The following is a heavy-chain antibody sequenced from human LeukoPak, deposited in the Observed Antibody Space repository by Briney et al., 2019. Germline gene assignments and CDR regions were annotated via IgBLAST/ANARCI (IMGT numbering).Heavy chain of an antibody. CDR1: GGSFSGYY. V-gene: IGHV4-34*01. D-gene: IGHD2-15*01. CDR2: INHSGST. Sequence: SETLSLTCAVYGGSFSGYYWSWIRQPPGKGLEWIGEINHSGSTNYNPSLKSRVTISVDTSKNQFSLKLSSVTAADTAVYYCARAKGYCSGSSCYSLYGAFDIWGQGTMVTVSS. CDR3: ARAKGYCSGSSCYSLYGAFDI. J-gene: IGHJ3*02.